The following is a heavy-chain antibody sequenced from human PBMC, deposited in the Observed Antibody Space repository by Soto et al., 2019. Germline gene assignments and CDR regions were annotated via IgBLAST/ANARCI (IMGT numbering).Heavy chain of an antibody. Sequence: EVRLVESGGGLVQPGGSLRLSCAASGFTFSSYWMHWVRQAPGKGLVWISRISTDGSTTNHADSVRGRFTISRDNAKDTLYLQMNSLRAEDTAVYYCARARPGYYMDVWGKGTTVTVS. CDR2: ISTDGSTT. CDR1: GFTFSSYW. J-gene: IGHJ6*03. D-gene: IGHD1-1*01. CDR3: ARARPGYYMDV. V-gene: IGHV3-74*01.